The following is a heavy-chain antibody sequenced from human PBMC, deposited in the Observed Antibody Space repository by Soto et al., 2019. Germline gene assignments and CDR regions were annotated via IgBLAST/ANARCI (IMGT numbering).Heavy chain of an antibody. J-gene: IGHJ4*02. CDR2: IYYSGST. Sequence: QVQLQESGPGLVKPSQTLSLICTVSGGSISRGGYYWSWIRQHPGKGLEWIGYIYYSGSTYYNPSLKRRVTISRDTSKNQFSLKLSSVTAADTAVYYCARDVGINCSGGSCYSLWGQGTLVTVSS. CDR3: ARDVGINCSGGSCYSL. CDR1: GGSISRGGYY. V-gene: IGHV4-31*03. D-gene: IGHD2-15*01.